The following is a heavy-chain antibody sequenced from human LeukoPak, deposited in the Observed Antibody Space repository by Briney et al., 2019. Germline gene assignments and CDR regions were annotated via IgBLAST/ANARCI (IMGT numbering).Heavy chain of an antibody. Sequence: GASLRLSCAASGFIFRNYAMSWVRQAPGKGLEWVSAITGSGDSIYYADSVKGRFTISRDNSKNTLYVEMNTLRAEDTAVYYCAKWGDYDILTGYYVSDFWGQGTLVTVSS. CDR3: AKWGDYDILTGYYVSDF. D-gene: IGHD3-9*01. V-gene: IGHV3-23*01. CDR2: ITGSGDSI. J-gene: IGHJ4*02. CDR1: GFIFRNYA.